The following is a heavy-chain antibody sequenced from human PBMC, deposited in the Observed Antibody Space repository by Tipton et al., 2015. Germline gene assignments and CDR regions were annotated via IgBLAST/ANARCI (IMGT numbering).Heavy chain of an antibody. J-gene: IGHJ4*02. CDR3: ARTGSCSGGSCYFSYFDY. CDR2: IYYTGST. Sequence: TLSLTCTVSGASVSSDSYYWSWIRQPPGKGLEWIAYIYYTGSTNCNPSLKSRVTISLDMSRNQFSLKLSSLTAADTAVYYCARTGSCSGGSCYFSYFDYWGQGTLLTVSS. CDR1: GASVSSDSYY. V-gene: IGHV4-61*01. D-gene: IGHD2-15*01.